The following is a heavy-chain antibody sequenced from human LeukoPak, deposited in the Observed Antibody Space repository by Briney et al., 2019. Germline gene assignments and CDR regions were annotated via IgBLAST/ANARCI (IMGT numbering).Heavy chain of an antibody. CDR1: GFTFSSYG. D-gene: IGHD6-13*01. CDR2: ISSDGRNE. CDR3: TRDRRSRSSYDLGVDV. Sequence: PGRSLRLSCAASGFTFSSYGMHWVRQAPGQGLEWMTFISSDGRNEYYADSVKGRFTISRDNSKNTLYLQMNSLRAEDTAVYYCTRDRRSRSSYDLGVDVWGQGTTVTVSS. V-gene: IGHV3-30*03. J-gene: IGHJ6*02.